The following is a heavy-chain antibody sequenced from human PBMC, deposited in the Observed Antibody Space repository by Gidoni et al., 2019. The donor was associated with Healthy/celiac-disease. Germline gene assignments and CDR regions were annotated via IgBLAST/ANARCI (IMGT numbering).Heavy chain of an antibody. CDR1: GFTFSSNG. V-gene: IGHV3-33*01. CDR3: ARRARRYYFDY. CDR2: IWYDGSNK. Sequence: QVQLVESGGGVVQPGRSLRLSCAASGFTFSSNGMHWVRQAPGKGLEWVAVIWYDGSNKYYADSVKGRFTISRDNSKNTLYRQMNSLRAEDTAVYYCARRARRYYFDYWGQGTLVTVSS. J-gene: IGHJ4*02.